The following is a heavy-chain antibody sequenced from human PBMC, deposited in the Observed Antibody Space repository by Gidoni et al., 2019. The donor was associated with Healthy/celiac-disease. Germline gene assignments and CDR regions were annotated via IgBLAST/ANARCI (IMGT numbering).Heavy chain of an antibody. Sequence: EGLLGEAGGGCVQPGRSMKLSCAACGFTFSGWVMNWGRQASGKGLGWVCRIRSTSNSYATAYAASVNGRFTISRYDSKNTASLQMNSLKAEDTAVYFSTRKSEVGAPYLPFAPWGQGTLVTVSS. D-gene: IGHD1-26*01. CDR3: TRKSEVGAPYLPFAP. CDR1: GFTFSGWV. CDR2: IRSTSNSYAT. V-gene: IGHV3-73*02. J-gene: IGHJ5*02.